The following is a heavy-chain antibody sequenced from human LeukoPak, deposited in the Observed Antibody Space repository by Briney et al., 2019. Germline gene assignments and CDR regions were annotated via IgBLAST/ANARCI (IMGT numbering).Heavy chain of an antibody. V-gene: IGHV3-13*01. CDR2: FGSAGDT. CDR3: VRGALPGDNWYFDL. CDR1: GFPFSAYD. Sequence: PGGSLRLSCATSGFPFSAYDMHWVRQAPGKGLEWVSAFGSAGDTYYPGAVKGRFTISRDYAKNSLFLQMNKLIAGDTAVYFCVRGALPGDNWYFDLWGRGTLVTVSS. J-gene: IGHJ2*01.